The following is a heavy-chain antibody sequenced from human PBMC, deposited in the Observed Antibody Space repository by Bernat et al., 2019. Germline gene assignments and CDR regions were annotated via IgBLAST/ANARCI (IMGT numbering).Heavy chain of an antibody. D-gene: IGHD6-13*01. CDR1: GFTFSSYA. Sequence: EVQLLESGGGLVQPGGSLRLSCAASGFTFSSYAMSWVRQAPGKGLEWVSAISGSGGSSYYADSVKGRFTISRDNSKNTQYLQMNSLRAEDTAVYYCAKDKRAAAGTYGYWGQGTLVTVSS. CDR3: AKDKRAAAGTYGY. J-gene: IGHJ4*02. V-gene: IGHV3-23*01. CDR2: ISGSGGSS.